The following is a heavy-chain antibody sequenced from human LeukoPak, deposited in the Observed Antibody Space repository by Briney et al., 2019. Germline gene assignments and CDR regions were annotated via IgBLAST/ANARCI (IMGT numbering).Heavy chain of an antibody. Sequence: GGSLRLSCAASGFTFEDYGMHWVRQAPGKGLEWVSLISWEGGSTYYADSVKGRFAISRDNSKNFLYLQMDSLRTEDTAFYYCAKDQDTSAWFWDSWGQGTLVTVSS. CDR2: ISWEGGST. J-gene: IGHJ4*02. CDR3: AKDQDTSAWFWDS. V-gene: IGHV3-43D*03. D-gene: IGHD6-19*01. CDR1: GFTFEDYG.